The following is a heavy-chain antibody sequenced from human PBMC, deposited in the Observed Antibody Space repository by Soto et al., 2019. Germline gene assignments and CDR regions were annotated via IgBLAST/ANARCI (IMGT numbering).Heavy chain of an antibody. Sequence: GASVKVSCKASGYTFTSYAMHWVRQAPGQRLEWMGWINAGNGNTKYSQKFQGRVTITRDTSASTAYMELSSLRSEDTAVYYCARDNSPALPPDTATWVWFDPWGQGTLVTVSS. V-gene: IGHV1-3*01. CDR3: ARDNSPALPPDTATWVWFDP. CDR2: INAGNGNT. D-gene: IGHD5-18*01. J-gene: IGHJ5*02. CDR1: GYTFTSYA.